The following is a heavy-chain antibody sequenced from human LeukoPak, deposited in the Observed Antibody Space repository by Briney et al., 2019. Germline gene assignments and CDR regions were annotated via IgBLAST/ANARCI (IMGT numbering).Heavy chain of an antibody. CDR3: TSGASIAVAGPVYYYYYMDV. CDR1: GFTFGDYA. D-gene: IGHD6-19*01. V-gene: IGHV3-49*04. J-gene: IGHJ6*03. Sequence: PGGSLRLSCTASGFTFGDYAMSWVRQAPGKGLEWVCFIRSKAYGGTTEYAASVKGRFTISRDDSKSIAYLQMNSLKTEDTAVYYCTSGASIAVAGPVYYYYYMDVWGKGTTVTVSS. CDR2: IRSKAYGGTT.